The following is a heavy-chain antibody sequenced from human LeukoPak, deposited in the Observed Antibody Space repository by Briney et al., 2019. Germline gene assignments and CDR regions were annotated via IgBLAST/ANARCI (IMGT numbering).Heavy chain of an antibody. CDR2: IYYSGST. CDR3: ASASFYGDYEVGLDDDAFDI. V-gene: IGHV4-30-4*01. CDR1: GGSISSGDYY. D-gene: IGHD4-17*01. J-gene: IGHJ3*02. Sequence: SETLSLTCTVSGGSISSGDYYWSWLRQPPGTGLEWIGYIYYSGSTYYNPSLKSRVTISVDTSKNQFSLKLSSVTAADTAVYYCASASFYGDYEVGLDDDAFDIWGQGTMVTVSS.